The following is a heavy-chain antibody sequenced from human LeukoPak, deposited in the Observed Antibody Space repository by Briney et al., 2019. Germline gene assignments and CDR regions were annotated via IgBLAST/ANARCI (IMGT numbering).Heavy chain of an antibody. V-gene: IGHV5-51*01. Sequence: GESLRISCKGSGYTFTTYWIGWVRQMPGKGLESMGIIYPGDSDTRYSPSFQGQVTISADKSISTAYLQWSSLKASDTAMYYCGRLSRVGATFSPFDSWGQGTLVTVSS. D-gene: IGHD1-26*01. CDR3: GRLSRVGATFSPFDS. CDR2: IYPGDSDT. J-gene: IGHJ5*01. CDR1: GYTFTTYW.